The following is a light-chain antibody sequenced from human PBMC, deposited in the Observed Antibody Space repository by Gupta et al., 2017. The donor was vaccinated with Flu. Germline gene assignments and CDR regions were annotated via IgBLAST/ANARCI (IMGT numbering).Light chain of an antibody. CDR2: AVS. J-gene: IGLJ3*02. Sequence: SSDVGGYNYVSWYQHHPGNAPKLMIYAVSERPSGVPARFSGSKSGNTASLTVSGLQAEDEADYFCSSYGGSNNLWVFGGGTKLTVL. CDR1: SSDVGGYNY. V-gene: IGLV2-8*01. CDR3: SSYGGSNNLWV.